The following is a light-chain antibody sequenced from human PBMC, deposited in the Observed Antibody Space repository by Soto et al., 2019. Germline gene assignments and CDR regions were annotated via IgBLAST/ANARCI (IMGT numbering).Light chain of an antibody. CDR3: AVWDDSLNAWV. J-gene: IGLJ3*02. CDR2: RNN. CDR1: SSNIGSNF. V-gene: IGLV1-47*01. Sequence: QSVLTQPPSASGTPGQRVTISCSGSSSNIGSNFVYWYQQLPGTATKLLIYRNNERPSGVPDRFSGSKSGTSASLAISGLRSEDEADYSCAVWDDSLNAWVFGGGTKLTVL.